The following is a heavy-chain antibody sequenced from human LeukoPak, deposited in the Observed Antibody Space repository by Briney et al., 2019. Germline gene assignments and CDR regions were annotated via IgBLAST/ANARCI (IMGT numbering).Heavy chain of an antibody. Sequence: GGSLRLSCAASGFTFSSYWMSWVRQAPGKGLEWVANIKQDGCEKYYVDSVKGRFTISRDNAKNSLYLQMNSLRVEDTAVYYCARTVDTAMAENYYFDYWGQGTLVTVSS. V-gene: IGHV3-7*01. J-gene: IGHJ4*02. CDR3: ARTVDTAMAENYYFDY. CDR2: IKQDGCEK. D-gene: IGHD5-18*01. CDR1: GFTFSSYW.